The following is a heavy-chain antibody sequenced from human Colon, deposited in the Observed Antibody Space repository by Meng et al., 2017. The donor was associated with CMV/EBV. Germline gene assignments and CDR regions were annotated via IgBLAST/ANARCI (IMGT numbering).Heavy chain of an antibody. Sequence: GGSLRLSCAASGFIFSNYGMHWVRQAPGKGLDWVAFINYDGNNKYYADSVKGRFTISRDNSKNTLYLQMNSLRTEDTAVYYCAKGGIQGGSYYFDYWGQGTLVTVSS. J-gene: IGHJ4*02. CDR1: GFIFSNYG. CDR2: INYDGNNK. D-gene: IGHD1-26*01. CDR3: AKGGIQGGSYYFDY. V-gene: IGHV3-30*02.